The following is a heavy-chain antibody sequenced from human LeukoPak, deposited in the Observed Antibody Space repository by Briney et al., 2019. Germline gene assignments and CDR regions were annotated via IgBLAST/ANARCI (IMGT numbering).Heavy chain of an antibody. D-gene: IGHD5-18*01. V-gene: IGHV4-34*01. J-gene: IGHJ4*02. Sequence: PSETLSLTCAVYGGSFSGYYWSWIRQPPGKGLEWIGEINHSGSTNYNPSLKSRVTISVDTSKNQFSLKLSSVTAADTAVYYCARQDTGNFYFDYWGQGTLVTVSS. CDR3: ARQDTGNFYFDY. CDR2: INHSGST. CDR1: GGSFSGYY.